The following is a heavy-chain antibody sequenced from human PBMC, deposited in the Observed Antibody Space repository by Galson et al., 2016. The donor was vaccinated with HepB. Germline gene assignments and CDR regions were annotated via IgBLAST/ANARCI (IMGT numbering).Heavy chain of an antibody. Sequence: SLRLSCAASGFTFSSYPMTWVRQAPGKGLEWVSYIGSSSSPIYYADSVKGRFTISRDNAENSLYLQMNSLRDEDTAIYFCARVRYTIGYMFDYWGQGTLVTVSS. D-gene: IGHD2-2*02. V-gene: IGHV3-48*02. J-gene: IGHJ4*02. CDR1: GFTFSSYP. CDR2: IGSSSSPI. CDR3: ARVRYTIGYMFDY.